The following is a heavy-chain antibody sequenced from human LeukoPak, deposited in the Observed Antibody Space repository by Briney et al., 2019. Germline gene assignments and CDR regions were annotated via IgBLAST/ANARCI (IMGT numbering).Heavy chain of an antibody. CDR2: IYYSGST. CDR1: GGSISSYY. Sequence: SGTLSLTCTVSGGSISSYYWSWIRQPPGKGLEWIGYIYYSGSTNYNPSLKSRVTISVDTSKNQFSLKLSSVTAADTAVYYCASTTRLEPYYFDYWGQGTLVTVSS. CDR3: ASTTRLEPYYFDY. D-gene: IGHD1-14*01. V-gene: IGHV4-59*08. J-gene: IGHJ4*02.